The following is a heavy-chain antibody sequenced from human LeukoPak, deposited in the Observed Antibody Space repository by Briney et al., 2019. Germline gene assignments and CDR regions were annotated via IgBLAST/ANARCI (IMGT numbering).Heavy chain of an antibody. CDR1: GFTFGTYA. J-gene: IGHJ4*02. CDR2: IGGDVGST. Sequence: GGALRLSCASSGFTFGTYAMSWVRQAPGEGLEWVSGIGGDVGSTYYADSVKGRFTVSRDNSKNTLYLQMNSPRAEDTAVYYCAKDIYGDYGGFDYWGQGTLVTVSS. CDR3: AKDIYGDYGGFDY. D-gene: IGHD4-17*01. V-gene: IGHV3-23*01.